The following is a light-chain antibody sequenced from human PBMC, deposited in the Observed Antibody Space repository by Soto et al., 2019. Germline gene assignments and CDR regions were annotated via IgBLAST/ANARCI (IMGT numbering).Light chain of an antibody. CDR1: QSVSSK. CDR3: QQYNNWPPGT. J-gene: IGKJ4*01. CDR2: GAS. Sequence: EIVMTQSPATLSVSPGERATLSCRASQSVSSKLAWYQQKPGQAPRLLIYGASTRATGIPARFSGSGSGTEFTLTISSLQSEDFAVDYCQQYNNWPPGTFGGGTKVEIK. V-gene: IGKV3-15*01.